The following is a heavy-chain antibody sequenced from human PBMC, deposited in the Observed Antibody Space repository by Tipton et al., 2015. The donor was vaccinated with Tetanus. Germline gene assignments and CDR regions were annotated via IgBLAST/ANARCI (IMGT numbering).Heavy chain of an antibody. CDR2: SLSGDAS. J-gene: IGHJ5*02. CDR1: GFTVSSNY. CDR3: ARGVRYSGSSFHWFDT. Sequence: VQLVQSGGGLIQPGGSLRLSCAASGFTVSSNYMSWVRQAPGKGLEWVSAVSLSGDASFYADSVRGRFSISRDNSQNTLYLQMNSLRAEDTAVYYCARGVRYSGSSFHWFDTWGQGTLVTVSS. D-gene: IGHD6-6*01. V-gene: IGHV3-53*01.